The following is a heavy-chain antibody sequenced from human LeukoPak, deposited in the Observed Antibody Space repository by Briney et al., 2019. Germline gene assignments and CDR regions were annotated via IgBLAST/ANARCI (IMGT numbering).Heavy chain of an antibody. V-gene: IGHV1-18*01. D-gene: IGHD2-15*01. CDR3: ARASYCSGGSCYSDY. Sequence: ASVKVSCKASGYTFTSYSISWVRQAPGQGLEWMGWISAYNGNTIYAQKVKGRVTMTTDTSTSTAYMELRSLRSDDTAVYYCARASYCSGGSCYSDYWGQGTLVTVSS. CDR1: GYTFTSYS. CDR2: ISAYNGNT. J-gene: IGHJ4*02.